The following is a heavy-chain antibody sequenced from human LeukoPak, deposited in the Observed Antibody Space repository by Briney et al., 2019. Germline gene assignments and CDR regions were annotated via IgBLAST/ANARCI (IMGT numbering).Heavy chain of an antibody. CDR3: ARDARDYYDSTPPFEY. D-gene: IGHD3-22*01. J-gene: IGHJ4*02. V-gene: IGHV3-11*01. Sequence: PGGSLGLSCAASGFTFSDYYMSWIRQAPGKGLEWVSYISTSGSIIFYADSVKGRFAISRDNAKNSLYLQMNSLRAEDTAVYYCARDARDYYDSTPPFEYWGQGTLVTVSS. CDR1: GFTFSDYY. CDR2: ISTSGSII.